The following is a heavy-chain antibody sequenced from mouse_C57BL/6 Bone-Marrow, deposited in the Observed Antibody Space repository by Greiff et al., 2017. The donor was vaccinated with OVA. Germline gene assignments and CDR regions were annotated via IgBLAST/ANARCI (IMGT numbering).Heavy chain of an antibody. V-gene: IGHV1-19*01. CDR2: INPYNGGT. CDR3: ARFGTYFDV. Sequence: EVHLVESGPVLVKPGASVKMSCKASGYTFTDYYMNWVKQSHGKSLEWIGVINPYNGGTSYNQKFKGKATLTVDKSSSTAYMELNSLTSEDSAVYYCARFGTYFDVWGTGTTVTVSS. CDR1: GYTFTDYY. J-gene: IGHJ1*03.